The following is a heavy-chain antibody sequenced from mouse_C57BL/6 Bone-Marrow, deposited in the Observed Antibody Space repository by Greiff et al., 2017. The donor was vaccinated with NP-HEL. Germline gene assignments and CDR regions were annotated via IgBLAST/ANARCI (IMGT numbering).Heavy chain of an antibody. J-gene: IGHJ2*01. D-gene: IGHD2-1*01. V-gene: IGHV1-15*01. CDR3: TGEDGNYLD. Sequence: QVQLQQSGAELVRPGASVTLSCKASGYTFTDYEMHWVKQTPVHGLEWIGAIDPETGGTAYNQKFKGKAILTADKSSSTAYMELRSLTSEDSAVYYCTGEDGNYLDWGKGTTLTVSS. CDR1: GYTFTDYE. CDR2: IDPETGGT.